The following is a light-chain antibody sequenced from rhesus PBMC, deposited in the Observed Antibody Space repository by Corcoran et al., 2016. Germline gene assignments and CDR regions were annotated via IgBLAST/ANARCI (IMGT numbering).Light chain of an antibody. V-gene: IGKV3-42*03. Sequence: EIVLTQSPATLSLSPGERATLSCRASQSVSSSLAWYQQKPEQAPRLLIYGASSRATGIPDRFSGSGSGTDFTLTISSLEPEDFAVYYCQQYSNWPALTFGGGTKVEIK. J-gene: IGKJ4*01. CDR3: QQYSNWPALT. CDR2: GAS. CDR1: QSVSSS.